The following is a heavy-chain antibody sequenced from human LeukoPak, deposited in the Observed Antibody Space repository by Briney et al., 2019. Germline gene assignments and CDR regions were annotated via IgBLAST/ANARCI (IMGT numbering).Heavy chain of an antibody. Sequence: PSETLSLTCAVYGGSISGFYWSWIRQSPGKGLEWIGEINHSGYTNYNPSLKSRLTISVDTSKNQFSLKLSSVTAADTAVYYCARAFEEYSSSSGRTYYFDYWGQGTLVTVSS. CDR3: ARAFEEYSSSSGRTYYFDY. J-gene: IGHJ4*02. CDR2: INHSGYT. CDR1: GGSISGFY. D-gene: IGHD6-6*01. V-gene: IGHV4-34*01.